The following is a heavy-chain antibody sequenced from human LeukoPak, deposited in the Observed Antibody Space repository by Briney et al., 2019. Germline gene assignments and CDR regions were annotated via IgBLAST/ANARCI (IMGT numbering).Heavy chain of an antibody. CDR2: ISSSSSTI. J-gene: IGHJ4*02. CDR1: GFTFSSYS. CDR3: ARAIPSQLAAGFDY. D-gene: IGHD6-13*01. V-gene: IGHV3-48*01. Sequence: PGGSLRLSCAASGFTFSSYSMNWVRQAPGKGLEWVSYISSSSSTIYYADSVKGRFTISRDNAKNSLYLQMNSLRAEDTAVYYCARAIPSQLAAGFDYWGQGTLVTVSS.